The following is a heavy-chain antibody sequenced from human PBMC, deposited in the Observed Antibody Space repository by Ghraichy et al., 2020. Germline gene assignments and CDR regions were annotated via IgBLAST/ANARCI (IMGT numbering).Heavy chain of an antibody. CDR2: INHSGST. J-gene: IGHJ6*03. CDR1: SGSFSGYY. Sequence: SCAVYSGSFSGYYWSWIRQPPGKGLEWIGEINHSGSTNYNPSLKSRVTISVDTSKNQFSLKLSSVTAADTAVYYCARRYHYYYYYMDVWGKGTTVTVSS. D-gene: IGHD2-2*02. V-gene: IGHV4-34*01. CDR3: ARRYHYYYYYMDV.